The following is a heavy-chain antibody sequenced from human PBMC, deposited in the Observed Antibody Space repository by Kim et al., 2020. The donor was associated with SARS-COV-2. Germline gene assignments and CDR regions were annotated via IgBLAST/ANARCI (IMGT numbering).Heavy chain of an antibody. D-gene: IGHD3-16*02. CDR2: IHYSGSA. Sequence: SETLSLTCSVSGGSISKSNFYWGWFRQPPGKGPEWIGNIHYSGSAYYNPSLRSRVSISFHVSSDQIFLQLTSLSAADTAVYFCARAPGSNYFHLGERYRPSSHFDSWGQGHLVIVSS. CDR3: ARAPGSNYFHLGERYRPSSHFDS. V-gene: IGHV4-39*07. CDR1: GGSISKSNFY. J-gene: IGHJ4*02.